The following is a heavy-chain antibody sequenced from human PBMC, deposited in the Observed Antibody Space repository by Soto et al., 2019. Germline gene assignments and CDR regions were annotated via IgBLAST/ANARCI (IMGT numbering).Heavy chain of an antibody. CDR3: ARDMYYDILTGYEY. Sequence: GGSLRLSCAASGFTFSSYSMNWVRQAPGKGLEWVSYISSSSSTIYYADSVKGRLTISRDNAKNSLYLQMNSLRAEDTAVYYCARDMYYDILTGYEYWGQGTLVTVSS. J-gene: IGHJ4*02. CDR2: ISSSSSTI. D-gene: IGHD3-9*01. V-gene: IGHV3-48*01. CDR1: GFTFSSYS.